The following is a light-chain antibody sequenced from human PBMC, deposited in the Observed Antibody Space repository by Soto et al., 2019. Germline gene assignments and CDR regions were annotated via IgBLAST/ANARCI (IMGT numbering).Light chain of an antibody. CDR1: SSNIESNT. CDR2: SNN. Sequence: QSVLTQPPSASGTPGQRVTIACSGGSSNIESNTVNWDQQVPGTAPKLLVYSNNQRPSGVPDRFSGSQAGTSASLAISGLQSEDEADYYCATWDDSLNGWVIGGGTKLTVL. J-gene: IGLJ2*01. V-gene: IGLV1-44*01. CDR3: ATWDDSLNGWV.